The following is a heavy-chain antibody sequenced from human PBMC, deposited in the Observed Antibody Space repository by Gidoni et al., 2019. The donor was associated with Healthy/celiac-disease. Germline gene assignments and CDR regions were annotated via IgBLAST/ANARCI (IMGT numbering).Heavy chain of an antibody. D-gene: IGHD6-13*01. V-gene: IGHV3-48*01. CDR2: ISSSSSTI. J-gene: IGHJ6*03. CDR3: ARRIAAAETGYYYYYMDV. CDR1: GFTFSSYS. Sequence: EVQLVESGGGLVQPGGSLRLSCAASGFTFSSYSLNWVRQAPGKGLEWVSYISSSSSTIYYADSVKGRFTISRDNAKNSLYLQMNSLRAEDTAVYYCARRIAAAETGYYYYYMDVWGKGTTVTVSS.